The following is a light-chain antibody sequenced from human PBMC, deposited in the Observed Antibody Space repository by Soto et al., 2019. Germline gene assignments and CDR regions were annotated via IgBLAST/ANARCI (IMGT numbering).Light chain of an antibody. Sequence: EIVLTQSPGTLSLSPGERATLSCRASQSVSSYYLAWYQQKPGQAPRIIIFGASGRATGIPDRFSGSGSGTDFTLTISRLEPEDFAVYYCQQYGSLSWTFGQGTKVDIK. CDR3: QQYGSLSWT. J-gene: IGKJ1*01. CDR1: QSVSSYY. V-gene: IGKV3-20*01. CDR2: GAS.